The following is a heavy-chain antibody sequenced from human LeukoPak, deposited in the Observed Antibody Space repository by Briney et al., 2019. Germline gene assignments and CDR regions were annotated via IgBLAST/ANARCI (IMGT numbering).Heavy chain of an antibody. D-gene: IGHD3-10*01. Sequence: PGGSLRLSCAASGFTFSSHNMNWVRQASMKGLEWVSSIGTDGSYIYYADSVQGRFTISRDNAKNTLYLQMNSPRAEDTAMYYCARAVYYSNYLGYWGQGTLVTVSS. J-gene: IGHJ4*01. CDR3: ARAVYYSNYLGY. CDR1: GFTFSSHN. CDR2: IGTDGSYI. V-gene: IGHV3-21*01.